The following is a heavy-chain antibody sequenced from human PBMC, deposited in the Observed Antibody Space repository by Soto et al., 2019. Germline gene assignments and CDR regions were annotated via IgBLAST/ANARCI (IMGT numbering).Heavy chain of an antibody. V-gene: IGHV3-30*18. CDR2: ISYDGSNK. Sequence: QVQLVESGGGVVQPGRSLRLSCAASGFTFSSYGMHWVRQAPGKGLEWVAVISYDGSNKYYADSVKGRFTISRDNSKNPLYLQMNSMRAEDTAVYYCAKYGRELLWDDAFDVWGQGTMVTVSS. CDR3: AKYGRELLWDDAFDV. D-gene: IGHD1-26*01. J-gene: IGHJ3*01. CDR1: GFTFSSYG.